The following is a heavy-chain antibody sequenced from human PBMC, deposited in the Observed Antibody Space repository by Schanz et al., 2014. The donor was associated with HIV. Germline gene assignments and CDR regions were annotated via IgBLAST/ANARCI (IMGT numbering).Heavy chain of an antibody. D-gene: IGHD3-22*01. V-gene: IGHV4-4*07. CDR2: IYTSGGT. Sequence: WTWLRQPAGKGLEWIGRIYTSGGTNYNPSLKSRVTMSVDTPKNQFSLKLSSVTAADTAVYYCARTVPRYDSSGSYPDAFDIWGQGTMVTVSS. CDR3: ARTVPRYDSSGSYPDAFDI. J-gene: IGHJ3*02.